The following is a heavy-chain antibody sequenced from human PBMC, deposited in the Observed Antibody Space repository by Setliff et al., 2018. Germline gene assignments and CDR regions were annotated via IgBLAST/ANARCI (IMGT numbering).Heavy chain of an antibody. CDR3: AIPGYGDYFGYFRN. D-gene: IGHD4-17*01. CDR2: IYTSGST. V-gene: IGHV4-4*08. CDR1: GGSIDSHY. Sequence: KPSETLSLTCSVSGGSIDSHYWSWIRQPPGKGLEWIGSIYTSGSTNYNPSLKSRVTISVDTSKNQFSLKLSSVTVADTAVYYCAIPGYGDYFGYFRNWSQGTLVTVSS. J-gene: IGHJ1*01.